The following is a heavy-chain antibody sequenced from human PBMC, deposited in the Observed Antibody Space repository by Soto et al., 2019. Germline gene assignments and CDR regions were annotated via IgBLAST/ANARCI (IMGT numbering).Heavy chain of an antibody. Sequence: ASVKVSCKASGYTFTSDGISWVRQAPGQGREWMGWISAYNGNTNYAQKLQGRVTMTTDTSTSTAYMELRSLRSDDTAVYYCARDPDRKFWSGYYSLNYYYYYGMDVWGQGTTVTVS. CDR3: ARDPDRKFWSGYYSLNYYYYYGMDV. J-gene: IGHJ6*02. CDR2: ISAYNGNT. V-gene: IGHV1-18*01. CDR1: GYTFTSDG. D-gene: IGHD3-3*01.